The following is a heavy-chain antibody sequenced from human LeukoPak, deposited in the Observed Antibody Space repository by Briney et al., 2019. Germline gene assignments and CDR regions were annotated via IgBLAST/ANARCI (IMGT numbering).Heavy chain of an antibody. V-gene: IGHV1-18*01. CDR2: ISAYNGNT. D-gene: IGHD5-18*01. J-gene: IGHJ4*02. CDR1: GYTFTSYG. Sequence: ASVKVSCKASGYTFTSYGISWVRQAPGQGLEWMGWISAYNGNTNYAQKLQGRVTMTTDTSTSTAYMELSSLRSEDTAVYYCARDRHSYGFDYWGQGTLVTVSS. CDR3: ARDRHSYGFDY.